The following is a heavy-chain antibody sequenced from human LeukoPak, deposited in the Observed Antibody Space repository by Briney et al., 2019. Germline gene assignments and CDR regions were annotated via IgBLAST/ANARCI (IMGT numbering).Heavy chain of an antibody. CDR2: IYTSAST. CDR3: ARHMRGYSYGPFDS. D-gene: IGHD5-18*01. CDR1: GGSISSYY. J-gene: IGHJ4*02. Sequence: SETLSLTRTVSGGSISSYYWSWIRQPAGKGLEWIGRIYTSASTNYNPSVQSRVTMSVDTSKNQFSPKLSSVTAADTAFYYCARHMRGYSYGPFDSWGQGTVVTVSS. V-gene: IGHV4-4*07.